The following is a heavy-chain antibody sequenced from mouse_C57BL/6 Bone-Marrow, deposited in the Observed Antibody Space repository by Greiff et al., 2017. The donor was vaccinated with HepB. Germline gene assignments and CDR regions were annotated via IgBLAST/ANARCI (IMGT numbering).Heavy chain of an antibody. D-gene: IGHD2-2*01. J-gene: IGHJ2*01. Sequence: QVQLQQPGAELVKPGASVKMSCKASGYTFTSYWITWVKQRPGQGLEWIGDIYPRSGNTYYNEKFKGKATLTADKSSSTAYMELRSLTSEDSAVYFCAKDGYDRCYWGQGTTLTVSS. CDR1: GYTFTSYW. CDR3: AKDGYDRCY. CDR2: IYPRSGNT. V-gene: IGHV1-55*01.